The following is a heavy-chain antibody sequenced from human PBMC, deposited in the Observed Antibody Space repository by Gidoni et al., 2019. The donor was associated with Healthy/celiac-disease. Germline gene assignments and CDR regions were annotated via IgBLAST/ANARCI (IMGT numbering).Heavy chain of an antibody. D-gene: IGHD4-17*01. J-gene: IGHJ4*02. Sequence: QVQLVESGGGVVQPGRSLRLYCAASGFTVSSYGMHWVRQAPGKGLELVAVISYDGSNKYYADSVKGLFTISRDNSKNTLYLQMNSLRAEDTAVYYCAKDRDGVGFDYWGQGTLVTVSS. CDR2: ISYDGSNK. CDR3: AKDRDGVGFDY. V-gene: IGHV3-30*18. CDR1: GFTVSSYG.